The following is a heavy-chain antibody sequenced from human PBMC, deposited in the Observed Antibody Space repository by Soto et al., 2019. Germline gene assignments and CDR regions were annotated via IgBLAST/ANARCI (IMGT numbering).Heavy chain of an antibody. CDR2: ISYSGST. D-gene: IGHD2-21*01. CDR3: ARGRGYCGGTNCYLDY. J-gene: IGHJ4*02. Sequence: SETLSLTCTVSGGSISSDSYYWGWIRQSPEKGLEWIASISYSGSTYYNPTLKSRLIISVDTSKSQFSLKLSSVTAADTAVYYCARGRGYCGGTNCYLDYWGQGALVTVSS. V-gene: IGHV4-39*01. CDR1: GGSISSDSYY.